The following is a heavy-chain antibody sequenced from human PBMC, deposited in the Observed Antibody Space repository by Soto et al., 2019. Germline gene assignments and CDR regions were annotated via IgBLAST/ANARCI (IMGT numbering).Heavy chain of an antibody. CDR3: ARGAYDYVWGSYRPSFLDY. V-gene: IGHV3-66*01. CDR1: GFTVSSNY. CDR2: IYSGGAT. D-gene: IGHD3-16*02. J-gene: IGHJ4*02. Sequence: EVRLVESGGDLVQPGGSLRLSCAASGFTVSSNYMNWVRQTPGKGLEWVSVIYSGGATYYADSVKGRFTISRDSSKNTLYLQMSSLRAEDTAVYYCARGAYDYVWGSYRPSFLDYWGQGILVTVSS.